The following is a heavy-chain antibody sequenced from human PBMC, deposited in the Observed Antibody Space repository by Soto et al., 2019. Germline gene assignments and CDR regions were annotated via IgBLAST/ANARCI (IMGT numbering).Heavy chain of an antibody. D-gene: IGHD1-26*01. CDR1: GGSINFYY. V-gene: IGHV4-4*07. CDR2: IYTSGSA. Sequence: LSLTCTVSGGSINFYYWSWIRQPAGKGLEWIGRIYTSGSANYNPSLKSRVTMSVDTSKNQLSLKLRSVTAADSAIYYCTRDRSEGSGRYFWVDSWGQGILVTVSS. J-gene: IGHJ4*02. CDR3: TRDRSEGSGRYFWVDS.